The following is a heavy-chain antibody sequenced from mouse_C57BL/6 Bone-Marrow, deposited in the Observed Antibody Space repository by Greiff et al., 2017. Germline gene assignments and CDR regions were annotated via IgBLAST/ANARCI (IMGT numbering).Heavy chain of an antibody. J-gene: IGHJ2*01. CDR1: GYTFTSYW. D-gene: IGHD1-1*01. CDR3: ARPYYYDSSYPYYFDY. V-gene: IGHV1-64*01. Sequence: QVQLQQPGAELVKPGASVKLSCKASGYTFTSYWMHWVKQRPGQGLEWIGMIHPNSGSTNYNEKFKSKATLTVDKSSSTAYMQLSSLTSEDSAVYYCARPYYYDSSYPYYFDYWGQGTTLTVSS. CDR2: IHPNSGST.